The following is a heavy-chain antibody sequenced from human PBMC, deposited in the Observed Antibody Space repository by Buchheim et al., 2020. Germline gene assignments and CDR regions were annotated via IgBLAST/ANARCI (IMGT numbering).Heavy chain of an antibody. CDR3: TRTTVIEH. CDR1: GFTFSSWA. CDR2: SFGTGGDT. Sequence: EVQLLESGGGLVQPGGSLRLSCAASGFTFSSWAMTWVRQAPGKGLEWVSSFGTGGDTYYADSVKGRFTVSRDNSKNTLSLQMNSLRAEDTAMYYCTRTTVIEHWGQGTL. V-gene: IGHV3-23*01. J-gene: IGHJ4*02. D-gene: IGHD1-14*01.